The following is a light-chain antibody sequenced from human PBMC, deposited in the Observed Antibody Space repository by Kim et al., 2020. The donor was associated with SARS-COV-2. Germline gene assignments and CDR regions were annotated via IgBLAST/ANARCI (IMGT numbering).Light chain of an antibody. Sequence: EVVLTQSPATLSLSPGERATLFCRASQSVSTYLAWYQQKPGQAPRLLIYDASNRATGIPARFSGSGSGTDFTLTISNLEPEDFAVYYCQQRSIWPPITFGQGTRLEIK. V-gene: IGKV3-11*01. J-gene: IGKJ5*01. CDR1: QSVSTY. CDR3: QQRSIWPPIT. CDR2: DAS.